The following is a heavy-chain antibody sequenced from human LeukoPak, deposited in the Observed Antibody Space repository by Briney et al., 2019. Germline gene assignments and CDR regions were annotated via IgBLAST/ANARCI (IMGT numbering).Heavy chain of an antibody. D-gene: IGHD3-3*01. CDR1: GFSFSSSA. CDR2: IVVASGNT. V-gene: IGHV1-58*02. Sequence: VASVKVSCKASGFSFSSSAMQWVRQARGQRLEWIGWIVVASGNTNYAQKFQERVTITRDMSTSTAYMELSSLRSEDTAVYFCATELRYLESDRMDDWGQGTTVTVSS. J-gene: IGHJ6*02. CDR3: ATELRYLESDRMDD.